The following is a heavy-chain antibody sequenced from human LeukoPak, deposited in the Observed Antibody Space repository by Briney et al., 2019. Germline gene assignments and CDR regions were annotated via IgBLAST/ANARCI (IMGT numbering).Heavy chain of an antibody. V-gene: IGHV3-9*01. J-gene: IGHJ6*02. CDR1: GFTFDDYA. D-gene: IGHD3-3*01. Sequence: GGSLRLSCAASGFTFDDYAMHWVRQAPGKGLEWVSGISWNSGSIGYADSVKGRFTISRDNAKNSLYLQMNSLRDEDTALYYCAKDRRYYDFWSGYYTSTGMDVWGQGTTVTVSS. CDR2: ISWNSGSI. CDR3: AKDRRYYDFWSGYYTSTGMDV.